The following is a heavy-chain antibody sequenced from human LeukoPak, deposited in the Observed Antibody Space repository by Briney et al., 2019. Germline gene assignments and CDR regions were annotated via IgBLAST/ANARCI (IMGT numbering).Heavy chain of an antibody. Sequence: GGSLRLSCAASGFTFDDYAMHWVRQAPGKGLEWVSGISWNSGSIGYADSVKGRFTISRDNAKNSLYLQMNSLRAEDTALYYCAKDRRLRLRGDIFDYWGQGTLVTVSP. CDR3: AKDRRLRLRGDIFDY. D-gene: IGHD5-12*01. V-gene: IGHV3-9*01. CDR2: ISWNSGSI. J-gene: IGHJ4*02. CDR1: GFTFDDYA.